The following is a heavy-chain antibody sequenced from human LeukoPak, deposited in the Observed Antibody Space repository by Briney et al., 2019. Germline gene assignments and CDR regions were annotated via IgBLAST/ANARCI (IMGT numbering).Heavy chain of an antibody. V-gene: IGHV1-18*01. CDR2: ISAYNGNT. D-gene: IGHD4-11*01. CDR3: ARGTDYSNRHRRRFAFDI. Sequence: ASVKVSCKASGYTFTSYGISWVRQAPGQGLEWMGWISAYNGNTNYAQKLQGRVTMTTDTSTSTAYMELRSLRSDDTTVHYCARGTDYSNRHRRRFAFDIWGQGTMVTVSS. CDR1: GYTFTSYG. J-gene: IGHJ3*02.